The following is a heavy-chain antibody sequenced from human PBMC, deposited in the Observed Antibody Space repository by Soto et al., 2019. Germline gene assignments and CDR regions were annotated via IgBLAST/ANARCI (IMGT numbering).Heavy chain of an antibody. Sequence: QMQLVQSGAEVKKTGSSVTVSCKALGNTFSYRYLHRVRQAPGQALEWMGWITPFSGDVHYAQKFQERVTLTRDRSINTAYMRMSSLRSEDTAIYFCASGGAGSGPFTWELPDHWGQGTLVTVSS. J-gene: IGHJ4*02. CDR2: ITPFSGDV. D-gene: IGHD1-26*01. V-gene: IGHV1-45*02. CDR3: ASGGAGSGPFTWELPDH. CDR1: GNTFSYRY.